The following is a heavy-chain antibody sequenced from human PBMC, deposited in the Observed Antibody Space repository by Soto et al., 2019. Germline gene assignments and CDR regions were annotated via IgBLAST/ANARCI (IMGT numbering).Heavy chain of an antibody. CDR1: GYTFTGYY. J-gene: IGHJ5*02. D-gene: IGHD3-10*01. V-gene: IGHV1-2*04. Sequence: ASVKVSCKASGYTFTGYYMHWVRQAPGQGREWMGWINPNSGGTNYAQKFQGWVTMTRDTSISTAYMELSRLRSDDTAVYYCTRGLGRYYYGTGSYANWFAPWGQGTLFTVTS. CDR3: TRGLGRYYYGTGSYANWFAP. CDR2: INPNSGGT.